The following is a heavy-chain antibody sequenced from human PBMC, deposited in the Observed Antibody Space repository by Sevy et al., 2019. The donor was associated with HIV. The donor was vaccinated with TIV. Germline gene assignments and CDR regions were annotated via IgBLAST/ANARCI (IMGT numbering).Heavy chain of an antibody. CDR1: GFTFDDYG. CDR2: INWNGGST. D-gene: IGHD4-17*01. Sequence: GGSLRLSCAASGFTFDDYGMSWVRQAPGKGLEWVSGINWNGGSTGYADSVKGRFTISRDNAKKSLYLQMNSLRAEDTALYYCARGRGGYGDYYDYGMDVWGQGTTVTVSS. J-gene: IGHJ6*02. CDR3: ARGRGGYGDYYDYGMDV. V-gene: IGHV3-20*04.